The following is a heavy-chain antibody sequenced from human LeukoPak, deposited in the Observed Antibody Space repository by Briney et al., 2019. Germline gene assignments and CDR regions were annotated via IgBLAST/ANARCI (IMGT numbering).Heavy chain of an antibody. J-gene: IGHJ4*02. CDR2: ISSSGSYI. V-gene: IGHV3-21*01. CDR3: ARGGWNKFDY. Sequence: GGSLRLSCAASRFTFSSYSMNWVRQAPGKGLEWVSSISSSGSYIYYADSVKGRFTISRDNAKNSLYLQMNSLRAEDTAVYYCARGGWNKFDYWGQGTLVTVSS. D-gene: IGHD3-22*01. CDR1: RFTFSSYS.